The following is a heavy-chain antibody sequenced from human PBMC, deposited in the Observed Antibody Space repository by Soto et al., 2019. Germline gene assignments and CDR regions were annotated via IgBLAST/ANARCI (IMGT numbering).Heavy chain of an antibody. V-gene: IGHV3-23*01. CDR3: AKDRRLLWFGESIDAFDI. CDR2: ISGSGGST. D-gene: IGHD3-10*01. J-gene: IGHJ3*02. CDR1: GFTFSSYA. Sequence: GGSLRLSCAASGFTFSSYAMSWVRQAPGKGLEWVSAISGSGGSTYYADSVKGRFTISRDNSKNTLYLQMNSLRAEDTAVYYCAKDRRLLWFGESIDAFDIWGQGTMVTVSS.